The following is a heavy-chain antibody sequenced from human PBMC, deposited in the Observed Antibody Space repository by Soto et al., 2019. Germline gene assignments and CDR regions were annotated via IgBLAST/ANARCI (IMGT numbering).Heavy chain of an antibody. CDR2: IYYSGST. CDR1: GGSISSGGYY. D-gene: IGHD3-3*01. V-gene: IGHV4-31*03. CDR3: ARELRFLEWPDYYGMDV. J-gene: IGHJ6*02. Sequence: PWETLSLTCTVSGGSISSGGYYWSWIRQHPGKGLEWIGYIYYSGSTYYNPSLKSRVTISVDTSKNQFSLKLSSVTAADTAVYYCARELRFLEWPDYYGMDVWGQGTTVTVSS.